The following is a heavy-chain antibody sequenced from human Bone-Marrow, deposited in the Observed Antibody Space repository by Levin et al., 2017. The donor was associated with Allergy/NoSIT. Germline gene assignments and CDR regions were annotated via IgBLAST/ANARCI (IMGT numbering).Heavy chain of an antibody. Sequence: PGGSLRLSCAASGFTFSSYSMNWVRQAPGKGLEWVSSISSSSSYIYYADSVKGRFTISRDNAKNSLYLQMNSLRAEDTAVYYCARDVDCTNGVCYQPNQHNYYYYGMDVWGQGTTVTVSS. V-gene: IGHV3-21*01. D-gene: IGHD2-8*01. CDR3: ARDVDCTNGVCYQPNQHNYYYYGMDV. CDR1: GFTFSSYS. CDR2: ISSSSSYI. J-gene: IGHJ6*02.